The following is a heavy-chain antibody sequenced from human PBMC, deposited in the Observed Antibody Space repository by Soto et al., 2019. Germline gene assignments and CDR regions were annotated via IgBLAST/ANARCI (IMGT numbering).Heavy chain of an antibody. Sequence: QVQLQESGPGLVKPSQTLSLTCTVSGGSISSGGYYWYWIRQHPGKGLEWIGYIYYSGTTYYNPSLKSRVTISVDTSKNQFSRKLSSVTAADTAVYYCAASCVACGGFNYYGMDVRGQGTTVTVSS. CDR3: AASCVACGGFNYYGMDV. D-gene: IGHD2-21*01. CDR2: IYYSGTT. V-gene: IGHV4-31*03. J-gene: IGHJ6*02. CDR1: GGSISSGGYY.